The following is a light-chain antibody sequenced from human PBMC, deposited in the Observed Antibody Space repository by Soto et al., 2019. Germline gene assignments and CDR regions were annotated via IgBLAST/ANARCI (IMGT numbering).Light chain of an antibody. V-gene: IGKV1-5*03. J-gene: IGKJ1*01. CDR2: KAS. CDR1: QSISNY. Sequence: DIQLTQSPSTLSASVGDRVTITCRASQSISNYLAWYQQKPGKAPKVLIYKASSLESGVPSRFSGSGSGTEFTLTISSLQPDDFATYYCQHCDSYGTFGQGTKVEIK. CDR3: QHCDSYGT.